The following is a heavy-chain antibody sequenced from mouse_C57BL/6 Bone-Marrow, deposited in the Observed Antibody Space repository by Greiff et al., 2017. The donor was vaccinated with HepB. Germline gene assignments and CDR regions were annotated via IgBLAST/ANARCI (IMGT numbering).Heavy chain of an antibody. CDR3: ARSLYLYRLFDY. CDR1: GFSLSTSGMG. Sequence: QVQLKESGPGILQSSQTLSLTCSFSGFSLSTSGMGVSWIRQPSGKGLEWLAHLYWDDEKRYNPSLKSRLTISKDTSRNQVFLKITRVDTADTATYYCARSLYLYRLFDYWGQGTTLTVSS. J-gene: IGHJ2*01. V-gene: IGHV8-12*01. CDR2: LYWDDEK. D-gene: IGHD1-1*01.